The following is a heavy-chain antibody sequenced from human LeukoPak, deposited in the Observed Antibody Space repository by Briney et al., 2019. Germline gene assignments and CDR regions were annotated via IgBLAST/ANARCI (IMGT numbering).Heavy chain of an antibody. V-gene: IGHV4-38-2*02. CDR1: GYSISSGYY. CDR2: IYHSGST. CDR3: ARLTSNGATYFEY. J-gene: IGHJ4*02. Sequence: SETLSLTCTVSGYSISSGYYWGWIRQPPGKGLEWIGSIYHSGSTYYNPSLKSRVTISIDTSKNQFSLKLSSVAAADTAVYYCARLTSNGATYFEYWGQGTLVTVSS. D-gene: IGHD2-2*01.